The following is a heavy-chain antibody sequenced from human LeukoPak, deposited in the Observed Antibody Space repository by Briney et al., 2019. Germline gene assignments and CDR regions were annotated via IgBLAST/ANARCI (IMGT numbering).Heavy chain of an antibody. Sequence: SETLSLTCTVSGGSISSSSYCWGWIRQPPGKGLEWIGSIYYSGSTYYNPSLKSRATISVDTSKNQFSLKLSSVTAADTAVYYCARLGAGTSWFGELSPYYFDYWGQGTLVTVSS. CDR1: GGSISSSSYC. J-gene: IGHJ4*02. D-gene: IGHD3-10*01. V-gene: IGHV4-39*01. CDR3: ARLGAGTSWFGELSPYYFDY. CDR2: IYYSGST.